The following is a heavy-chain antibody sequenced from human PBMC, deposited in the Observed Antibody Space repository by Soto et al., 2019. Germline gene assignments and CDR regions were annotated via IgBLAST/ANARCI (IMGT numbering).Heavy chain of an antibody. D-gene: IGHD2-15*01. Sequence: QVQLVQSGAEEKKPGASVKVSCKASGYTFTTYAIHWVRQAPGQRLEWMGWLRAGNGDTRYSQEFQDRVTLTRYTSATTAYMELSSLRSEDTDVYYCARDGYCNGAHRYSVHWCQGTLVTGSS. V-gene: IGHV1-3*05. J-gene: IGHJ4*02. CDR1: GYTFTTYA. CDR3: ARDGYCNGAHRYSVH. CDR2: LRAGNGDT.